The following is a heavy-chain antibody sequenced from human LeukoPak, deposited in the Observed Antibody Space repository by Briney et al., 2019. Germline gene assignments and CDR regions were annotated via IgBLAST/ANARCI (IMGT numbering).Heavy chain of an antibody. Sequence: GGSLRLSCAASGFTFSSYAMHWVRQAPGKGLEWVAVISYDGSNKYYADALKCRFTITRDNYKNTLYLQMNSLRAEDTAVYYCARAKVTVTTSPFDYWGQGTLVTVSS. CDR2: ISYDGSNK. J-gene: IGHJ4*02. CDR3: ARAKVTVTTSPFDY. V-gene: IGHV3-30*01. D-gene: IGHD4-11*01. CDR1: GFTFSSYA.